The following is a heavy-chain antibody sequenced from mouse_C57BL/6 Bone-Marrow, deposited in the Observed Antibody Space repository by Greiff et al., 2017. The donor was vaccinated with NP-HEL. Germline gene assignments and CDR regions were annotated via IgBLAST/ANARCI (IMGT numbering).Heavy chain of an antibody. V-gene: IGHV14-4*01. CDR1: GFNIKDDY. Sequence: EVQLQQSGAELVRPGASVKLSCTVSGFNIKDDYMHWVKQRPEQGLEWIGWIDPENGDTEYASKFQGKATITADTSSNPAYLQLSSLTSEDTAVYYCTTGGSIPYAMDYWGQGTSVTVSS. CDR2: IDPENGDT. D-gene: IGHD1-1*01. J-gene: IGHJ4*01. CDR3: TTGGSIPYAMDY.